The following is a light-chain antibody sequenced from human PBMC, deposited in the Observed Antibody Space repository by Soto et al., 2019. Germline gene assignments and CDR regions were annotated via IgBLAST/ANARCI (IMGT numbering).Light chain of an antibody. Sequence: QSALTQPASVSGSPGQSITISCTGTSSDVGAYGYVSWYQQHPGKAPKVIIYEVSVRPSGVSARFSGSKSVNTASLTISGLQAEDEADYYCGSYTSISTYVFGTGTKLTVL. V-gene: IGLV2-14*01. J-gene: IGLJ1*01. CDR2: EVS. CDR3: GSYTSISTYV. CDR1: SSDVGAYGY.